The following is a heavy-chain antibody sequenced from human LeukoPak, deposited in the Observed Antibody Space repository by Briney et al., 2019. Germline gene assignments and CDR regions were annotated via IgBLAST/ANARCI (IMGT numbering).Heavy chain of an antibody. D-gene: IGHD2-21*02. J-gene: IGHJ4*02. CDR1: GGSLSNYY. V-gene: IGHV4-59*06. CDR3: ARRWGAVAVNGGDYYFDD. Sequence: SETLSLTCTVSGGSLSNYYWNWIRQLPGKGLEWIGYISNSGSTYYNPSLKSRLTISVDTSKNQFSLRLSSVTAADTAVYYCARRWGAVAVNGGDYYFDDWGQGTLVTASS. CDR2: ISNSGST.